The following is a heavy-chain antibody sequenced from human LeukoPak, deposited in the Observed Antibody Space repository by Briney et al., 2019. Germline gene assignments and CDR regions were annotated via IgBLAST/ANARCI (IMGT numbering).Heavy chain of an antibody. Sequence: GSLRLSCAASGFTFSGYSMNWVRQAPGKGLEWVSSISSSSSYIYYADSVKGRFTISGDNAKNSLYLQMNSLRAEDTAVYYCARDYDSGYAFFDYWGQGTLVTVSS. D-gene: IGHD5-12*01. CDR2: ISSSSSYI. V-gene: IGHV3-21*01. J-gene: IGHJ4*02. CDR3: ARDYDSGYAFFDY. CDR1: GFTFSGYS.